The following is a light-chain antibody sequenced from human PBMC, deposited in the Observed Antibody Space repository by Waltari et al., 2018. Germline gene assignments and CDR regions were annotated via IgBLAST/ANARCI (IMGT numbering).Light chain of an antibody. CDR1: QSVTSSY. V-gene: IGKV3-20*01. J-gene: IGKJ5*01. Sequence: EIVLTQSPGTLSLSPGERATLSCRPSQSVTSSYLAWYQQKPGQAPRLLIYGVSSGATSIADMFSGSRSGTDFTRTISRLEPQDVAVCDCQQYGSSLTFGQGTRLEIK. CDR3: QQYGSSLT. CDR2: GVS.